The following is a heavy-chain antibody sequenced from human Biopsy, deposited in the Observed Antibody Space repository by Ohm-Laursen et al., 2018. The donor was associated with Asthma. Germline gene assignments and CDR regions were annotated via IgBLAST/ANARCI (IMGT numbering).Heavy chain of an antibody. CDR2: ISVYNGNT. J-gene: IGHJ6*02. V-gene: IGHV1-18*01. D-gene: IGHD3-10*01. CDR3: ARAADYSHYYGIDV. CDR1: GYTFNSAG. Sequence: SSVKVSCKTSGYTFNSAGITRVRQAPGQGLEWMGWISVYNGNTKVAQKLQDRVTMITDTSTSTAYMELRSLRSDDTAVYFCARAADYSHYYGIDVWGQGTTVTVS.